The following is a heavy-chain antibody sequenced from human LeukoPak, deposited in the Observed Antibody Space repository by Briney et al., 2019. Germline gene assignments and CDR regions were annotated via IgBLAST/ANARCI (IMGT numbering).Heavy chain of an antibody. Sequence: PSETLSLTCSVSGGSISTYYWSWLRQPPGKGLEWIGNIYYSGTTDYNPSLKSRVTISVDTSKNQFSLKLSSVTAADTAVYYCASRGVRGVIDYWGQGTLVTVSS. CDR1: GGSISTYY. D-gene: IGHD3-10*01. V-gene: IGHV4-59*08. CDR2: IYYSGTT. CDR3: ASRGVRGVIDY. J-gene: IGHJ4*02.